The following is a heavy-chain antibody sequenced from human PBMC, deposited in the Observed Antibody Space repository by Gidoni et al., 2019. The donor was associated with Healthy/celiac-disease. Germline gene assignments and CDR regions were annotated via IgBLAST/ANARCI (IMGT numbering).Heavy chain of an antibody. CDR1: GFTLSNAW. V-gene: IGHV3-15*01. J-gene: IGHJ4*02. CDR2: IKSKTDGGTT. CDR3: TTAGGGQLWSFDY. D-gene: IGHD5-18*01. Sequence: EVQLVESGGGLVKPGGSLRLSCAASGFTLSNAWMSWLRQAPGKGLEGVGSIKSKTDGGTTDYAAPVKGRFTISRDDSKNTLYLQMNSLKTEDTAVYYCTTAGGGQLWSFDYWGQGTLVTVSS.